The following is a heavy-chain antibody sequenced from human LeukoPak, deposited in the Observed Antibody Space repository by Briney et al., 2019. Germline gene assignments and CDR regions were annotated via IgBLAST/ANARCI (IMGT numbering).Heavy chain of an antibody. D-gene: IGHD3-3*01. CDR2: ISSSSSYI. Sequence: GGSLRLSCAASGFTFSSYSMNWVRQAPGKGLEWVSSISSSSSYIYYADSVKGRFTISRDNAKNSLYLQMNSLRAEDTAVYYCARGPKYYDFWSGAEYYFDYWGQGTLVTVSS. CDR1: GFTFSSYS. CDR3: ARGPKYYDFWSGAEYYFDY. J-gene: IGHJ4*02. V-gene: IGHV3-21*01.